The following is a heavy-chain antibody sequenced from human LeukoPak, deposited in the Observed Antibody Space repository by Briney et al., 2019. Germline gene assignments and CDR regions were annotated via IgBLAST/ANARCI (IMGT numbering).Heavy chain of an antibody. V-gene: IGHV3-74*01. Sequence: GGSLRLSCAASGFTFSSYWIHWVRQVPGKGLVWVSRIHGDGRTTTYADSVKGRFTISRDNSKNTLYLQMNSLRAEDTAVYYGVAVSGTLGDWGQGTLVTVSS. CDR2: IHGDGRTT. CDR3: VAVSGTLGD. D-gene: IGHD6-19*01. CDR1: GFTFSSYW. J-gene: IGHJ4*02.